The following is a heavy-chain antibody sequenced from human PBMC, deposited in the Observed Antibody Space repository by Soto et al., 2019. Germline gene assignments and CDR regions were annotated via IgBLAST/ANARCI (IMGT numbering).Heavy chain of an antibody. V-gene: IGHV3-30*04. CDR2: TSYDGSDK. CDR3: ARDLASGYYYYGMDV. D-gene: IGHD3-3*02. Sequence: QVHLVESGGGVVQPGRSLRLSCAASGFTFHSHAMHWVRQAPGKGLEWVAVTSYDGSDKYYADSVKGRFTISRDNSEKTLYLQMNSLSAEDTAVYFCARDLASGYYYYGMDVWGQGTTVTVSS. CDR1: GFTFHSHA. J-gene: IGHJ6*02.